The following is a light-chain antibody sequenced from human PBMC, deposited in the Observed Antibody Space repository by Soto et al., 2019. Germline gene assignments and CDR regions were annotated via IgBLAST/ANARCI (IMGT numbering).Light chain of an antibody. Sequence: QSALTQPASVSGSPGQSITISCTGTSRDVGLYDFVSWFQQHPGKAPKLLIYDGSERPSGVSKRFSASESGNTASLTISGLQAEDEADYYCCSYAGGNTYVFGSGTKVTVL. V-gene: IGLV2-23*01. CDR1: SRDVGLYDF. CDR3: CSYAGGNTYV. J-gene: IGLJ1*01. CDR2: DGS.